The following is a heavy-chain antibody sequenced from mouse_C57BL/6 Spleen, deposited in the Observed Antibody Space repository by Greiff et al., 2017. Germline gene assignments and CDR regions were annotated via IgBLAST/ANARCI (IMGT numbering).Heavy chain of an antibody. D-gene: IGHD2-10*02. CDR2: IEPNSGGT. J-gene: IGHJ4*01. CDR3: ARSGYGNYVGYAMDY. CDR1: GYTFTSYW. V-gene: IGHV1-72*01. Sequence: VQLQQPGAELVKPGASVKLSCKASGYTFTSYWMHWVKQRPGRGLEWIGRIEPNSGGTKYNEKFKSKATLTVDKPSSTAYMQLSSLTSEDSAVYYCARSGYGNYVGYAMDYWGQGTSVTVSS.